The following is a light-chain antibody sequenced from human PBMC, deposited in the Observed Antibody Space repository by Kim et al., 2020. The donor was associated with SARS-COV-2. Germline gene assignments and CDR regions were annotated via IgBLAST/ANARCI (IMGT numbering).Light chain of an antibody. CDR3: QQLNGFPLT. CDR2: STS. Sequence: SASVGDRVTLTCRASENIGSWLAWYQQTPGKAPSLLIYSTSTLHSGVPSRFSGSGSGTDFTLTVSSLQPEDSAVYYCQQLNGFPLTFGGGTKLEI. V-gene: IGKV1-12*01. CDR1: ENIGSW. J-gene: IGKJ4*01.